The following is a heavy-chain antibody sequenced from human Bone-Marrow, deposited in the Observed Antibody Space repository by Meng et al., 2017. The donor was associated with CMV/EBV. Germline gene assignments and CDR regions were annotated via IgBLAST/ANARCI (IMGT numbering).Heavy chain of an antibody. D-gene: IGHD1-14*01. V-gene: IGHV3-30*02. CDR3: AKERTGYFDY. Sequence: GESLKISCAASGFTFSSYGMHWVRQAPGKGLEWVAFIRYDGSNKYYADSVKGRFTISRDNSKNTLYLQMNSLRAEDTAVYYCAKERTGYFDYWGQGTRVTGYS. CDR2: IRYDGSNK. CDR1: GFTFSSYG. J-gene: IGHJ4*02.